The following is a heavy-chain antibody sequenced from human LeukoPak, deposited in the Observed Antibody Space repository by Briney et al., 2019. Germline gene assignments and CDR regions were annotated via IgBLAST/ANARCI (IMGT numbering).Heavy chain of an antibody. CDR1: GGSISSGGYY. D-gene: IGHD2-2*02. J-gene: IGHJ6*02. CDR2: IYYSGST. Sequence: SETLSLTCTVSGGSISSGGYYWSWIRQHPGKGLEWIGYIYYSGSTYYDPSLKSRVTISVDTSKNQFSLKLSSVTAADTAVYYCARVAIPGPKGDYGMDVWGQGTTVTVSS. V-gene: IGHV4-31*03. CDR3: ARVAIPGPKGDYGMDV.